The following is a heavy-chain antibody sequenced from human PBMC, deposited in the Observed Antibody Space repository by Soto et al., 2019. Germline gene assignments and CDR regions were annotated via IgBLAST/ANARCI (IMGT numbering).Heavy chain of an antibody. V-gene: IGHV3-33*01. CDR3: ARDPPDSGYAFEN. J-gene: IGHJ4*02. CDR1: GFSFTTSA. CDR2: MWNDGSKK. Sequence: GGSLRLSCAASGFSFTTSATHWVRQAPGKGLEWVSYMWNDGSKKFYAGSVKGRFTISRDNSKKMLYLQMDSLRVEDTAVYYCARDPPDSGYAFENWGQGALVTVSS. D-gene: IGHD5-12*01.